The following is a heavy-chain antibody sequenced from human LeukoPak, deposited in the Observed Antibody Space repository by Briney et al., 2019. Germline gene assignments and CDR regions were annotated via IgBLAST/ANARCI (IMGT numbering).Heavy chain of an antibody. Sequence: ASVKVSCKASGYTFTGYYLHWVRQAPGQGLEWMGWINPNSGGTNYAQKFQGRVTMTRDTSISTAYMELSRLRSDDTAVYYCARGLRYCSGGICNWFDPWGQGTLVTVSS. CDR2: INPNSGGT. D-gene: IGHD2-15*01. J-gene: IGHJ5*02. CDR1: GYTFTGYY. V-gene: IGHV1-2*02. CDR3: ARGLRYCSGGICNWFDP.